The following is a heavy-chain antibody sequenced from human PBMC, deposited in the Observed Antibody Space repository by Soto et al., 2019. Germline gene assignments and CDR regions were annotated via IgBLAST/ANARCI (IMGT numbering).Heavy chain of an antibody. V-gene: IGHV1-69*01. CDR3: ARRPPTVTTFVYGMDV. CDR1: GGTFSSYA. Sequence: QVQLVQSGAEVKKPGSSVKVSCKASGGTFSSYAISWVRQAPGQGLEWMGGIIPIFGTATYAQKFQGRVTITADESTSTAYMELSSLRSEDTAVYYCARRPPTVTTFVYGMDVWGQGTTVTVSS. D-gene: IGHD4-4*01. J-gene: IGHJ6*02. CDR2: IIPIFGTA.